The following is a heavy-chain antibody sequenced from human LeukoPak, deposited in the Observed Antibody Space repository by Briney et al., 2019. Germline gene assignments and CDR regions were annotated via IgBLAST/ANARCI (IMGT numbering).Heavy chain of an antibody. CDR1: GFTFSSYD. CDR3: AKDFGNYYDSSGYFGY. CDR2: IGTAGDT. J-gene: IGHJ4*02. V-gene: IGHV3-13*01. Sequence: PGGSLRLSCAASGFTFSSYDMHWVRQATGKGLEWVSAIGTAGDTYYPGSVKGRFTISRDNAKNSLYLQMNSLRAEDTAVYYCAKDFGNYYDSSGYFGYWGQGTLVTVSS. D-gene: IGHD3-22*01.